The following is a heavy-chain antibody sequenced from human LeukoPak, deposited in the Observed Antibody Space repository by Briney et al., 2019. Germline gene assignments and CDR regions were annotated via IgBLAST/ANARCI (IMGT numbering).Heavy chain of an antibody. J-gene: IGHJ6*02. CDR2: ISYDGSNK. D-gene: IGHD3-16*01. Sequence: GRSLRLSCAASGFTFSSYGMHWVRQAPGKGLEWVAVISYDGSNKYYADSVKGRFTISRDNSKNTLYLQMNSLRAEGTAVYYCARPLSPVLYYYYGMDVWGQGTTVTVSS. CDR3: ARPLSPVLYYYYGMDV. V-gene: IGHV3-30*03. CDR1: GFTFSSYG.